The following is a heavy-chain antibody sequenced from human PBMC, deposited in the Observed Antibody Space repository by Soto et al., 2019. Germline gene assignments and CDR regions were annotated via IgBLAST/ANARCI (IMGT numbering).Heavy chain of an antibody. CDR3: ASQKWCGSCYSSVNWFDP. D-gene: IGHD2-15*01. V-gene: IGHV3-7*01. Sequence: GGSLRLSCAASGFTFSSYWMSWVRQAPGKGLEWVANIKQDGSEKYYVDSVKGRFTISRDNAKNSLYLQMNSLRAEDTAVYYCASQKWCGSCYSSVNWFDPWGQGTLVTVSS. J-gene: IGHJ5*02. CDR1: GFTFSSYW. CDR2: IKQDGSEK.